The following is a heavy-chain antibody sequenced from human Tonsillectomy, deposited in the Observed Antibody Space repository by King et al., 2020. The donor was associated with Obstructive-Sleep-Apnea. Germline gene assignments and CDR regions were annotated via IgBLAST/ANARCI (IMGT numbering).Heavy chain of an antibody. Sequence: QLQESGPGLVKPSETLSLTCTVSGDSISNNYWSWIRQPPGKGLEWIGYIYDSGGTNYNPSLKSRVTISVDTSKNQFSLKLSSVTAADTAVYYCARVVSSNWYVFDYWGQGTLVTVSS. CDR1: GDSISNNY. V-gene: IGHV4-59*01. D-gene: IGHD6-13*01. CDR2: IYDSGGT. CDR3: ARVVSSNWYVFDY. J-gene: IGHJ4*02.